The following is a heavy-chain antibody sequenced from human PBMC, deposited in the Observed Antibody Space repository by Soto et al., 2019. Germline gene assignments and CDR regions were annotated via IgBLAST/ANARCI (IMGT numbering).Heavy chain of an antibody. CDR2: ISYDGSNK. D-gene: IGHD6-19*01. J-gene: IGHJ3*02. CDR3: AKTLTQWLGDYAFDI. V-gene: IGHV3-30*18. Sequence: QVQLVESGGGVVQPGRSLRLSCAASGFTFNTYGIHWVRQAPGKGLEWVAAISYDGSNKYYPDSVKGRFTISRDNSKNTLYLQMNSLRAEDTSVYYGAKTLTQWLGDYAFDIWGQGTMVTVSS. CDR1: GFTFNTYG.